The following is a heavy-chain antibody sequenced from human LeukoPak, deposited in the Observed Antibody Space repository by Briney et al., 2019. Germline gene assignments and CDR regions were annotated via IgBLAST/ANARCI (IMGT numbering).Heavy chain of an antibody. CDR1: GRSLNSSSYY. CDR3: ARSARGALILVVISEFDF. CDR2: IYYSGAT. Sequence: PSETLSLTCTVSGRSLNSSSYYWGWIRQTPGKGLEWIARIYYSGATYYNPSLKSRVNISVDTSKNQFSLKLSSVTAADTAVYYCARSARGALILVVISEFDFWGQGTLVTVSS. D-gene: IGHD3-22*01. V-gene: IGHV4-39*01. J-gene: IGHJ4*02.